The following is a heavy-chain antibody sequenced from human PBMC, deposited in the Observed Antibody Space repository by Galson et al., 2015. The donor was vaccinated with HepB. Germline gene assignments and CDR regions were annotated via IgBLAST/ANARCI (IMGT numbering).Heavy chain of an antibody. CDR3: TRVRHLARGMDV. J-gene: IGHJ6*02. V-gene: IGHV6-1*01. CDR2: TYYRSKWYN. Sequence: CAISGDSVSTNIVAWNWIRQSPSRGLGWLGRTYYRSKWYNDYAVSVQSRITINPDTSRNQFSLQLNSVTPEDTGVYYCTRVRHLARGMDVWGQGTTVTVSS. D-gene: IGHD5-12*01. CDR1: GDSVSTNIVA.